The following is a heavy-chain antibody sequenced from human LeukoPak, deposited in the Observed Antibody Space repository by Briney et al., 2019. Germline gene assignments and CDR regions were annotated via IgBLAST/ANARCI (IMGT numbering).Heavy chain of an antibody. CDR3: AGGWGGSGSHDWFDP. Sequence: VASVKVSCTASGYTFIKFGISWVRQAPGQRLEWMGWISTYNAITNYAQKFQGRVTMTTDTSTSTAYMELRSLRSDDTAVYYCAGGWGGSGSHDWFDPWGQGTQVTVSS. V-gene: IGHV1-18*01. J-gene: IGHJ5*02. D-gene: IGHD3-10*01. CDR2: ISTYNAIT. CDR1: GYTFIKFG.